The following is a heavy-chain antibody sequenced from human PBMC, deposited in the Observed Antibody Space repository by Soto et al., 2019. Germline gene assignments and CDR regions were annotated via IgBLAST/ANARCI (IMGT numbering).Heavy chain of an antibody. CDR2: IYVTGAV. CDR3: ARLRIATNNYKWFDP. D-gene: IGHD2-21*01. J-gene: IGHJ5*02. Sequence: QVRLQESGPGLVKPSETLSLTCSVSGAALNSGNYYWSWIRQVPGKGLEWIGDIYVTGAVDYIPSLRDRITISQDTSERQFSLNLRLVTAADTAVYYCARLRIATNNYKWFDPWGQGTLVTVSS. CDR1: GAALNSGNYY. V-gene: IGHV4-31*03.